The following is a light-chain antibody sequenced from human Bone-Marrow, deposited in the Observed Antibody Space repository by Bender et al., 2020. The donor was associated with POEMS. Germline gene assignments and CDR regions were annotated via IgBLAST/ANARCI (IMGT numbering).Light chain of an antibody. V-gene: IGLV1-40*01. Sequence: QSVLTQPPSMSGAPGQRVTIPCTGSSSNIGAGYDVHWYQQLPGTAPKLLIYGNTNRPSGVPDRFSASKSGTSASLAITGLQPKDEADYYCHSYDSTLRGSVFGGGTKLTVL. J-gene: IGLJ3*02. CDR2: GNT. CDR3: HSYDSTLRGSV. CDR1: SSNIGAGYD.